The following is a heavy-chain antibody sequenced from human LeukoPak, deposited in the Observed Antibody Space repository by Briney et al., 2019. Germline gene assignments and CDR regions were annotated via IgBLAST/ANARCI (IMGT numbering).Heavy chain of an antibody. J-gene: IGHJ3*02. CDR2: ISSSSSTI. CDR1: GFSFSAYW. CDR3: ARGRAGYAFDI. Sequence: GGSLRLSCAVSGFSFSAYWMTWVRQAPGKGLEWVSYISSSSSTIYYADSAKGRFTICRDNAKNSLYLHMNSLRDEDTAVYYCARGRAGYAFDIWGQGTMVTVSS. V-gene: IGHV3-48*02. D-gene: IGHD6-19*01.